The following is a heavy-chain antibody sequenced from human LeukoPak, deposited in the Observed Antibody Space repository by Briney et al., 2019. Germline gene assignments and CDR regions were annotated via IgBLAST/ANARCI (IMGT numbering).Heavy chain of an antibody. CDR3: ARAHQGYFDY. V-gene: IGHV4-34*01. D-gene: IGHD2-2*01. CDR1: GGSFSGYY. CDR2: INHSGST. J-gene: IGHJ4*02. Sequence: SETLSLTCAVYGGSFSGYYWSWIRQPPGKGLEWIGEINHSGSTNYNPSLKSRVTISVDTSKNQFSLKLSSVTAADTAVYYCARAHQGYFDYWGQGTLVTVSS.